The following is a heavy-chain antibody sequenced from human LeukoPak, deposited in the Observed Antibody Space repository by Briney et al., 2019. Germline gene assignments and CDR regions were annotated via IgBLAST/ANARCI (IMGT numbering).Heavy chain of an antibody. CDR2: ISSRGDTI. J-gene: IGHJ6*02. CDR3: ARDYYGLGTYYNAYYGMDV. V-gene: IGHV3-48*03. CDR1: EFTFSIYN. D-gene: IGHD3-10*01. Sequence: GGSLRLSCGASEFTFSIYNMNWVRQAPGKGLEWVSYISSRGDTIYYADSVRGRITVSRDNAKKSLFLQMHSLRAEDTAVYYCARDYYGLGTYYNAYYGMDVWGQGATVTVSS.